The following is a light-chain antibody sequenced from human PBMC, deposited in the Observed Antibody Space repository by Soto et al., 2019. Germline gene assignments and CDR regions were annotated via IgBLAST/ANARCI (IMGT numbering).Light chain of an antibody. J-gene: IGKJ1*01. CDR2: KAS. CDR3: QHYYGYAWT. V-gene: IGKV1-5*03. Sequence: DIQMTQSPSTLSASVGDRVTITCRASQSIGRWLAWFQQKPGKAPKVLIYKASNLESGVPSRFSGSGSGTEFTLTISSLQSDDFATYYCQHYYGYAWTFGQGTKVEIK. CDR1: QSIGRW.